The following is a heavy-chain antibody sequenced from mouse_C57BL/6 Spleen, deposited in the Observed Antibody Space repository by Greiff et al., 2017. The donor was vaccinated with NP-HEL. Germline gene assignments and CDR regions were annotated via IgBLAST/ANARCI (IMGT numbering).Heavy chain of an antibody. D-gene: IGHD3-2*02. CDR1: GYTFTSYW. CDR3: ARRGGAQATSYYFDY. Sequence: QVQLQQPGAELVKPGASVKLSCKASGYTFTSYWMHWVKQRPGQGLEWIGMIHPNSGSTNYNEKFKSKATLTVDKSSSTAYMQLSSLTSEDSAVYYCARRGGAQATSYYFDYWGQGTTLTVSS. J-gene: IGHJ2*01. V-gene: IGHV1-64*01. CDR2: IHPNSGST.